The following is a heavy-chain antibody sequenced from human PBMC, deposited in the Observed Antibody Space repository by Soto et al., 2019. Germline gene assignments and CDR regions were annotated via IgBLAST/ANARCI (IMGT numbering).Heavy chain of an antibody. D-gene: IGHD3-9*01. V-gene: IGHV4-4*02. CDR2: IYHSGST. CDR1: GGSISTDNW. J-gene: IGHJ4*02. Sequence: QLQESGPGLVKASGTLSLTCAVFGGSISTDNWWSWVRQPPGKGLEWVGEIYHSGSTNYNPSLKSRVTMLVDESENQFSLKLTSVTAADTAVYYCARQYNLTVARGPFDLWGRGTLVTVS. CDR3: ARQYNLTVARGPFDL.